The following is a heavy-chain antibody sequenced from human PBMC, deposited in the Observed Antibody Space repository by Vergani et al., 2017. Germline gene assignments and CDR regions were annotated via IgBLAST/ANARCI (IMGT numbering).Heavy chain of an antibody. CDR3: ARYSGGDSEYFQH. CDR2: IYYSGST. J-gene: IGHJ1*01. Sequence: QVQLQESGPGLVKPSETLSLTCTVSGGSISSYYWSWIRQPPGKGLEWIGYIYYSGSTNYNPSLKSRVTISVDTSKNQFSLKLSSVTAADTAVYYCARYSGGDSEYFQHWGQGTLVTVSS. CDR1: GGSISSYY. D-gene: IGHD1-26*01. V-gene: IGHV4-59*01.